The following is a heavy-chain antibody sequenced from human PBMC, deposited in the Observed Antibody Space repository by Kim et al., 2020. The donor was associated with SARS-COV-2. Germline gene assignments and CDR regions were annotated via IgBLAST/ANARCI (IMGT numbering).Heavy chain of an antibody. Sequence: SETLSLTCTVSGGSISSYYWSWIRQPAGKGLEWIGRIYTSGSTNYNPSLKSRVTMSVDTSKNQFSLKLSSVTAADTAVYYCARDGIEARPAYYYYYGMDVWGQGTTVTVSS. CDR2: IYTSGST. CDR1: GGSISSYY. D-gene: IGHD6-6*01. CDR3: ARDGIEARPAYYYYYGMDV. V-gene: IGHV4-4*07. J-gene: IGHJ6*02.